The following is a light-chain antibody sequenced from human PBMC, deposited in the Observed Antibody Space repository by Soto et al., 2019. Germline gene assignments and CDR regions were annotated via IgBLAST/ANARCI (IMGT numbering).Light chain of an antibody. CDR1: QSVSDK. Sequence: EVLMTQSPDTLYVSPGERVTLSCRASQSVSDKLAWYQQKPGQGPRLLIYGASTRATGIPARFSGSGSGTEFTLTISSLQPEDFATYYCQQHGQWPITFGQGTRLEIK. J-gene: IGKJ5*01. V-gene: IGKV3-15*01. CDR3: QQHGQWPIT. CDR2: GAS.